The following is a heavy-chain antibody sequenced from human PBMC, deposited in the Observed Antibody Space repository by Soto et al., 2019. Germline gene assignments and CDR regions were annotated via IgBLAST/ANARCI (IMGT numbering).Heavy chain of an antibody. J-gene: IGHJ6*02. Sequence: QVQLVQSGVEVKKPGASVKVSCKASGYTFISHGISWVRQAPGQGLEWMGWISGKNGKTNYAQKLQGRLTLTTDTSTSTAYMERRSLRSDDTAGYYCARVSSSIVVVPDYGMDVWGQGTPVPVS. CDR3: ARVSSSIVVVPDYGMDV. CDR2: ISGKNGKT. CDR1: GYTFISHG. V-gene: IGHV1-18*04. D-gene: IGHD2-15*01.